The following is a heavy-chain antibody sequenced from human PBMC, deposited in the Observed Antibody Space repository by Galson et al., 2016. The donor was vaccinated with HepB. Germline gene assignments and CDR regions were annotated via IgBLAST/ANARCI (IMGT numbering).Heavy chain of an antibody. D-gene: IGHD3-10*01. Sequence: LRLSCAGSGFMFGTYWMSWVRQAPGKGLEWVANIKQDGREKYYVDSVRGRFTLSRDNAQNSLFLQMNSLRAEDTAVYYCASGRATSVLGLVGYYFDWWGQGTLVTVSS. CDR2: IKQDGREK. CDR3: ASGRATSVLGLVGYYFDW. CDR1: GFMFGTYW. J-gene: IGHJ4*02. V-gene: IGHV3-7*01.